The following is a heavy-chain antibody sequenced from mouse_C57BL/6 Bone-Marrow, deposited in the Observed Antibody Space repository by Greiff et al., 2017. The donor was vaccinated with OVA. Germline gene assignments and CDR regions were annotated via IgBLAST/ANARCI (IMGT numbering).Heavy chain of an antibody. CDR3: ARKDSNYEGWYFDV. J-gene: IGHJ1*03. CDR1: GYTFTSYW. D-gene: IGHD2-5*01. V-gene: IGHV1-69*01. CDR2: IDPSDSYT. Sequence: QVQLQQSGAELVMPGASVKLSCKASGYTFTSYWMHWVKQRPGQGLEWIGEIDPSDSYTNYNQKFKGKSTLTVDKSSSTAYMQLSSLTSEDSAVYYCARKDSNYEGWYFDVWGTGTTVTVSS.